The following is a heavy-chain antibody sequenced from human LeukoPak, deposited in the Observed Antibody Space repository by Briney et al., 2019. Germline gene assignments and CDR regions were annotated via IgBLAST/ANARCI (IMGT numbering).Heavy chain of an antibody. V-gene: IGHV3-66*01. CDR1: GFTVSSNY. Sequence: GGSLRLSCAASGFTVSSNYMSWVRQAPGKGLEWVSVIYSGGSTYYADSVKGRFTISRDNSKNTLYLQMNSLRAEDTAVYYCARGMGIYDSSGYYYFDYWGQGTLVTVSS. CDR3: ARGMGIYDSSGYYYFDY. J-gene: IGHJ4*02. D-gene: IGHD3-22*01. CDR2: IYSGGST.